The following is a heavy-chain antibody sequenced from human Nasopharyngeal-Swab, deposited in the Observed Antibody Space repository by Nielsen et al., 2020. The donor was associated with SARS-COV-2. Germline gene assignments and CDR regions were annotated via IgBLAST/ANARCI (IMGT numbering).Heavy chain of an antibody. CDR1: GFSFDDYG. CDR2: LTWNGATK. D-gene: IGHD2-2*01. Sequence: GGSLRLSCAASGFSFDDYGMSWVRQAPGKGLEWVSGLTWNGATKEYADSVKGRFTISRDNARNSLYLEMNSLRAEDTALYYCAKGGSRIYCTRTNCPFDYWGRGTLVTVSS. V-gene: IGHV3-20*04. J-gene: IGHJ4*02. CDR3: AKGGSRIYCTRTNCPFDY.